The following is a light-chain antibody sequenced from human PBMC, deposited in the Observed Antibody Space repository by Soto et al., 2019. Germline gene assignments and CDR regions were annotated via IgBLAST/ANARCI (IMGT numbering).Light chain of an antibody. CDR2: NNN. CDR3: QSYDSSLSGYL. J-gene: IGLJ1*01. V-gene: IGLV1-40*01. Sequence: QSALTQPPSVSGAAGQRVTISCTGSSSNIGAGYDVHWYQQLPGTAPKLLIYNNNNRPSGVPDRFSGSKSGTSASLAITGLQAEDEADYYCQSYDSSLSGYLFGTGTKLTVL. CDR1: SSNIGAGYD.